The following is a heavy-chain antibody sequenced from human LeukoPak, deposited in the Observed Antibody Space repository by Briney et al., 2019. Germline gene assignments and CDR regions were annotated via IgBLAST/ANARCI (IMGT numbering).Heavy chain of an antibody. D-gene: IGHD4-17*01. CDR3: ANGRTYFDY. CDR2: IYSGGSR. J-gene: IGHJ4*02. V-gene: IGHV3-66*01. Sequence: GGSLRLSCAASAFTVSTNYMNWVRQAPGKGLEWVSVIYSGGSRYYADSVKGRFTISRDNSKNTLYLQMNSLRSEDTAVYYCANGRTYFDYWGQGTLVAVSS. CDR1: AFTVSTNY.